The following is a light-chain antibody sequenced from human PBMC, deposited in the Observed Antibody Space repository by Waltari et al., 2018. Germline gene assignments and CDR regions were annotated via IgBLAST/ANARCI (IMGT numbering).Light chain of an antibody. CDR2: DAS. Sequence: EIVLTQSPATLSSSPGEGATLSCRTSQNVRNLAWYQQTPGQAPRLLIYDASTRVTGIPDRFSGGGSGTDFTLTISRLEPADFAVYYCQRSGLSPPLTFGGGTKVEIK. V-gene: IGKV3-20*01. CDR1: QNVRN. J-gene: IGKJ4*01. CDR3: QRSGLSPPLT.